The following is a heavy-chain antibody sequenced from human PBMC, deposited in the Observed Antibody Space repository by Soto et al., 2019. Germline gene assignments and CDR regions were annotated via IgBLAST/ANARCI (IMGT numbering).Heavy chain of an antibody. V-gene: IGHV4-59*01. CDR3: ARVHSSSSGYYFDY. Sequence: PSETLSLTCTVSGGSISSYYWSWIRQPPGKGLEWIGYIYYSGSTNYNPSLKSRVTISVDTSKNQFSLKLSSVTAADTAVYYCARVHSSSSGYYFDYWGPGTLVTVSS. CDR1: GGSISSYY. J-gene: IGHJ4*02. D-gene: IGHD6-6*01. CDR2: IYYSGST.